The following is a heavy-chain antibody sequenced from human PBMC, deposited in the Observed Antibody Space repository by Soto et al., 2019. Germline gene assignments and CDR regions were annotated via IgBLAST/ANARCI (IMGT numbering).Heavy chain of an antibody. CDR1: GYTFTSSA. CDR3: ARELGQLYNWNRAKYNWFDP. J-gene: IGHJ5*02. D-gene: IGHD1-20*01. V-gene: IGHV1-3*01. Sequence: GASLKVSCKASGYTFTSSAMHWVRQAPGQRLEWMGWINAGNGNTKYSQKFQGRVTITRDTSASTAYMELSSLRSEDTAMYYCARELGQLYNWNRAKYNWFDPWGQGALVTVSS. CDR2: INAGNGNT.